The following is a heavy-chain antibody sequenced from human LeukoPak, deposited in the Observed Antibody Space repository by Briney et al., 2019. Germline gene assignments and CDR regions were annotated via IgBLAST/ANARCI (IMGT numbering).Heavy chain of an antibody. V-gene: IGHV3-48*03. CDR1: GINFSDSE. D-gene: IGHD3/OR15-3a*01. CDR3: ARGVPTGYYTSCYDY. CDR2: ISSSGTTI. Sequence: HPGGSLRLSCAASGINFSDSEMNWVRQAPGKGLEWGSYISSSGTTIYYADSVKGRFTISRDNAKNSLYLQMNSLRAEDTAVYYCARGVPTGYYTSCYDYWGQGTLVTVSS. J-gene: IGHJ4*02.